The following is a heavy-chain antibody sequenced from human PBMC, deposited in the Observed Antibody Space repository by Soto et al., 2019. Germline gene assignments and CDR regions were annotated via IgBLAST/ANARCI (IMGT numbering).Heavy chain of an antibody. CDR2: ISPYTGDT. CDR1: GYTFTDYG. CDR3: AKTGGWNWFDP. V-gene: IGHV1-18*01. D-gene: IGHD6-19*01. Sequence: QVQLVQSGAEVKKPGASVKVSCKASGYTFTDYGISWVRQAPGQGLEWMGWISPYTGDTKYPQRLQGRVTVTADTSTSTAYMELRSLKSDDTAVYYCAKTGGWNWFDPWGQEPWSASPQ. J-gene: IGHJ5*02.